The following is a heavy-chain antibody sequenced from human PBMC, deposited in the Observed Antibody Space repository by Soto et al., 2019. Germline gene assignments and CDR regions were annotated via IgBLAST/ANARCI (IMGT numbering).Heavy chain of an antibody. D-gene: IGHD3-16*01. V-gene: IGHV4-61*01. CDR2: IYYIGTT. CDR1: DGSVNSGNYY. Sequence: SETLSLTCSVSDGSVNSGNYYWSWIRQPPGKGLEWIGHIYYIGTTDYNPSLKSRVTISVDTSKNQFSLKVTSVAAADTAVYFCAREEKQLSRYGGDFDYWGQGILVTVSS. J-gene: IGHJ4*02. CDR3: AREEKQLSRYGGDFDY.